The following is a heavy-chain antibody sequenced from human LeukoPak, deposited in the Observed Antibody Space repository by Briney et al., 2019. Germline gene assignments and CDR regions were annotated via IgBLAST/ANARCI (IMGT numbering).Heavy chain of an antibody. CDR3: ARPSMITFGGVIANDAFDI. V-gene: IGHV4-39*01. J-gene: IGHJ3*02. Sequence: PSETLSLTCTVSGGSISSSSYYWGWIRQPPGKGLEWIGSIYYSGSTYYNPSLKSRVTISVDTSKNQFSLKLSSVTAADTAVYYCARPSMITFGGVIANDAFDIWGQGTMVTVSS. CDR2: IYYSGST. CDR1: GGSISSSSYY. D-gene: IGHD3-16*02.